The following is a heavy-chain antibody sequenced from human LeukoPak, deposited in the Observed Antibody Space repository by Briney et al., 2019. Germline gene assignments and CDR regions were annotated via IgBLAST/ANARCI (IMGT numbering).Heavy chain of an antibody. J-gene: IGHJ4*02. CDR2: IYYSGST. V-gene: IGHV4-39*07. Sequence: NPSETLSLTCTVSGGSISSSSYYWGWIRQPPGKGLEWIGSIYYSGSTYYNPSLKSRVTISVDTSKNQFSLKLSSVTAADTAVYFCASDRSGYYYVDYWGQGTLVTVSS. CDR1: GGSISSSSYY. D-gene: IGHD3-22*01. CDR3: ASDRSGYYYVDY.